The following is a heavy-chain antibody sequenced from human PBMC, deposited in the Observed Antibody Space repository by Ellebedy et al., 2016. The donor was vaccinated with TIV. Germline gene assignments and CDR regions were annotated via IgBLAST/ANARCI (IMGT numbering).Heavy chain of an antibody. CDR1: GDSISSSNW. J-gene: IGHJ6*02. CDR3: AKENYGMDV. Sequence: MPGGSLRLSCAVSGDSISSSNWWSWVRQPPGKGLEWIGEIWHSGSTNYNPSLKSRVSMSVDKSKNQFSLNLNSVSAADTAVYYCAKENYGMDVWGQGTTVIVSS. V-gene: IGHV4-4*02. CDR2: IWHSGST.